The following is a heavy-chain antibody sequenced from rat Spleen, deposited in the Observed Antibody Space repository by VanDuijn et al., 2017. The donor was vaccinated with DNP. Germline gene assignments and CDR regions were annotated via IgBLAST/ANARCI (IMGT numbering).Heavy chain of an antibody. CDR1: GYSITRNFR. Sequence: EVQLQESGPGLVESSQSLSLTCSVTGYSITRNFRWNWIRKFPGNKLEWMGYVNSADSTYYNPSLKRRISITRDTSKNQFFLQVNSVTTEDTATYYCARWTRYFDYWGQGVMVTVSS. J-gene: IGHJ2*01. CDR2: VNSADST. V-gene: IGHV3-3*01. D-gene: IGHD1-4*01. CDR3: ARWTRYFDY.